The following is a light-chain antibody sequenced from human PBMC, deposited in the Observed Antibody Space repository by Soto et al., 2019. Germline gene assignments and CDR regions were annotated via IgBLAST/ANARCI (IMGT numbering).Light chain of an antibody. V-gene: IGKV1-17*01. CDR3: LQYHNNFLT. Sequence: DIQMTQSPLSLSASVGDRVTITCRASQGIRNDLGWYQQKAGKAPKRLIYSASSLQSGIPSRFSGSGSGTDFTLTISSLQTEDFATYYCLQYHNNFLTFGQGTKVEIK. CDR1: QGIRND. J-gene: IGKJ1*01. CDR2: SAS.